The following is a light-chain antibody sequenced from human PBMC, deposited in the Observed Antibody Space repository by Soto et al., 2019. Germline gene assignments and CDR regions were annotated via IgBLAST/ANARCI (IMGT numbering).Light chain of an antibody. CDR2: GAS. V-gene: IGKV3-20*01. CDR3: QQFAGS. Sequence: DILLRQSPCTLSLSPGERATLSCRASQSVSPSSLSCYQQRPGQSPSLLIYGASCRATGIPDRFSGRGFGTDFTLIRRRLEPEDFAVYFCQQFAGSFGGGTKVDIK. CDR1: QSVSPSS. J-gene: IGKJ4*02.